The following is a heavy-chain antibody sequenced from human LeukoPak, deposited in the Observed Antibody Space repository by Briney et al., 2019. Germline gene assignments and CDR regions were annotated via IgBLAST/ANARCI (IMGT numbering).Heavy chain of an antibody. Sequence: SETLSLTCAVYGGFFSGYYWSWIRQPPGKGLEWIGEINHSGSTNYNPSLKSRVTISVDTSKNQFSLKLSSVTAADTAVYYCARGAPWYSSGWYQNWFDPWGQGTLVTVSS. CDR1: GGFFSGYY. J-gene: IGHJ5*02. CDR3: ARGAPWYSSGWYQNWFDP. D-gene: IGHD6-19*01. CDR2: INHSGST. V-gene: IGHV4-34*01.